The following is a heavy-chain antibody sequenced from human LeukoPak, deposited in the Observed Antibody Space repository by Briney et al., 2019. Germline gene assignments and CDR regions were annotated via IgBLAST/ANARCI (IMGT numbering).Heavy chain of an antibody. CDR3: AREGSTSGTNWFDP. J-gene: IGHJ5*02. CDR1: HYSITRDYY. CDR2: IYHSEST. V-gene: IGHV4-38-2*02. Sequence: SETLSLTLPVTHYSITRDYYWSWIRQPPGKGLEWIGSIYHSESTYYNPSLKSRVTISVDTSKNQFSLRLTSVTAADTAVYYCAREGSTSGTNWFDPWGQGTLVTVSS. D-gene: IGHD3-10*01.